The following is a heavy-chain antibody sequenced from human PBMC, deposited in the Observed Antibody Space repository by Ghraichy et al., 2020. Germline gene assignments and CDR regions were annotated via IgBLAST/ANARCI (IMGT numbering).Heavy chain of an antibody. CDR2: IYYSGST. D-gene: IGHD3-22*01. Sequence: SETLSLTCTVSGGSISSSRYYWGWIRQPPGKGLEWIGSIYYSGSTYYNPSLKSRVTISVDTSKNQFSLKLSSVTAADTAVYYCAKPWSDYDSSGYFRDEDFYIWGQGTMVTVSS. CDR3: AKPWSDYDSSGYFRDEDFYI. V-gene: IGHV4-39*01. CDR1: GGSISSSRYY. J-gene: IGHJ3*02.